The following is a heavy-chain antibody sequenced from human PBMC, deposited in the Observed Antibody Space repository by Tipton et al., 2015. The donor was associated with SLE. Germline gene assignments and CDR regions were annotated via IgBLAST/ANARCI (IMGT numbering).Heavy chain of an antibody. J-gene: IGHJ5*02. D-gene: IGHD6-19*01. CDR1: GFTFSSYA. Sequence: SLRLSCAASGFTFSSYAMHWVRQAPGKGLEWVAVISYDGSNKYYADSVKGRFTISRDNSKNTLYLQMNSLRAEDTAVYYCARDSTYSSGWYEGKDWFDPWGQGTLVTVSS. CDR3: ARDSTYSSGWYEGKDWFDP. CDR2: ISYDGSNK. V-gene: IGHV3-30*04.